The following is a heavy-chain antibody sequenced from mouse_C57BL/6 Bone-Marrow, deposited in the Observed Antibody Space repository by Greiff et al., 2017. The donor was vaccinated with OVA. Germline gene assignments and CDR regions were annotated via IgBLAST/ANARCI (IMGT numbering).Heavy chain of an antibody. J-gene: IGHJ4*01. CDR1: GYTFTSYW. CDR3: ARYGNAHYYAMDY. Sequence: QVQLQQSGAELVKPGASVKLSCKASGYTFTSYWMHWVKQRPGQGLEWIGMIHPNSGSTNYNEKFKSKATLTVDKSSSTAYMQLSSLTSEDSAVYYCARYGNAHYYAMDYWGQGTSVTVSS. D-gene: IGHD1-1*01. V-gene: IGHV1-64*01. CDR2: IHPNSGST.